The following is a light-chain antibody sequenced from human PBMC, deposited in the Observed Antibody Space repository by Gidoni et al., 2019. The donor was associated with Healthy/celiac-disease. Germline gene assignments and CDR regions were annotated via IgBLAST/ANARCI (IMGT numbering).Light chain of an antibody. Sequence: DIQMTQSPSTLSASGGDRVTITCRASQSIGSWLAWYQQKPGKAPKLLIYDGSTLESGVPSRFSGTRSGTEFTLAISSLQPDDSATYYCQQYYNSWTFGQGTKVEIK. J-gene: IGKJ1*01. CDR2: DGS. CDR1: QSIGSW. V-gene: IGKV1-5*01. CDR3: QQYYNSWT.